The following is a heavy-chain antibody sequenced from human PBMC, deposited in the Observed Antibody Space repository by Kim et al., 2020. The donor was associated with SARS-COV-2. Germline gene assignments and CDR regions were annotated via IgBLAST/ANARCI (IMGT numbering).Heavy chain of an antibody. V-gene: IGHV4-38-2*02. Sequence: SETLSLTCTVSYYSITSTYYWGWIRQPPGKGLEWIGSIFHYGGTYYNPSLKSRVTISVDLSKNQFSLKMNYVTAADTAVYYCTREIAGTTVDYWGQGILVTVSS. CDR3: TREIAGTTVDY. D-gene: IGHD4-4*01. CDR1: YYSITSTYY. J-gene: IGHJ4*02. CDR2: IFHYGGT.